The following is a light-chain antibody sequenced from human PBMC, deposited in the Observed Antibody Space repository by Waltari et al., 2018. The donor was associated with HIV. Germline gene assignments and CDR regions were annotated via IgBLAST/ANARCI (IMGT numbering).Light chain of an antibody. Sequence: QSVLTQAPSVSGAPGQRVTISCTGSNSNIGADHFVHWYKQLPGRGPKLLRSANGSRPSGVPARFSGSKSGTSASLAITGLQADDEADYYCQSYDTSLDSYIFGTGTKVTVL. CDR3: QSYDTSLDSYI. CDR1: NSNIGADHF. V-gene: IGLV1-40*01. J-gene: IGLJ1*01. CDR2: ANG.